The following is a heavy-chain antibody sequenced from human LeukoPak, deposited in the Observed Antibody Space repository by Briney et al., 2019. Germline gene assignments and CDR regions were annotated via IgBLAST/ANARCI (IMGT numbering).Heavy chain of an antibody. D-gene: IGHD3-22*01. CDR1: GGSISSYY. J-gene: IGHJ4*02. Sequence: SETLSRTCTVSGGSISSYYWSWIRQPPGKGLEWIGYIYYGGSTNYNPSLKSRVTISVDTSKNQFSLKLSSVTAADTAVYYCARDSGSYYDSDYFDYWGQGTLVTVSS. V-gene: IGHV4-59*01. CDR2: IYYGGST. CDR3: ARDSGSYYDSDYFDY.